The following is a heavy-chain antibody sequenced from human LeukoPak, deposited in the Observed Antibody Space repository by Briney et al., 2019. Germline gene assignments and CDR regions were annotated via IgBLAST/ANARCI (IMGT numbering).Heavy chain of an antibody. Sequence: GASETVSCKASGYTFTSYYMHCVRQAPGQGLEWMGIINPSGGSTSYAQKFQGRVTMTRDTSTSTVYMELSSLRSEDTAVYYCARDRADSSGYYYYPHYWGQGTLVTVSS. CDR1: GYTFTSYY. CDR2: INPSGGST. V-gene: IGHV1-46*01. D-gene: IGHD3-22*01. CDR3: ARDRADSSGYYYYPHY. J-gene: IGHJ4*02.